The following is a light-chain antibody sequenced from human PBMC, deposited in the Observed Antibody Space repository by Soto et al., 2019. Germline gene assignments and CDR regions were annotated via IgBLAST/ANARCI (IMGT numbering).Light chain of an antibody. J-gene: IGKJ5*01. CDR2: EAS. V-gene: IGKV3-11*01. CDR3: QQRSNWLIT. Sequence: EIVLTQAPATLSLSPGERATLSCRASQSVSSYLDWYQQKPGQSPRILINEASNRATGIPARFSGSGSGTDFTLTISSLEAEDFAVYYCQQRSNWLITFGQGTRLEIK. CDR1: QSVSSY.